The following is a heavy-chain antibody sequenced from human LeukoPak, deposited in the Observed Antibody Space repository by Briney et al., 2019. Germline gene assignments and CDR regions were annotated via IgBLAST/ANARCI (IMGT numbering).Heavy chain of an antibody. CDR1: GGSISSYY. CDR3: ARMADYGSGSYGVNWFDP. J-gene: IGHJ5*02. V-gene: IGHV4-59*08. Sequence: SETLSLTCTVSGGSISSYYWSWIRQPPGKGLEWIGYIYYSGSTNYNPSPKSRVTISVDTSKNQFSLKLSSVTAADTAVYYCARMADYGSGSYGVNWFDPWGQGTLVTVSS. CDR2: IYYSGST. D-gene: IGHD3-10*01.